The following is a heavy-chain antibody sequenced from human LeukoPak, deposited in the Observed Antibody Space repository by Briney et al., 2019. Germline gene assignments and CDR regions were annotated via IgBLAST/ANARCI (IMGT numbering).Heavy chain of an antibody. V-gene: IGHV3-74*01. Sequence: GGSLRLSCATSGFTFSGSGVHWVRQPPGKGLVWVSRIYVDGRTTNYADSVKGRFTIPRDNAKNTVYLEMNSLSVEDTATYYCIRDFRSADLWGQGTLVTVTS. CDR2: IYVDGRTT. CDR3: IRDFRSADL. J-gene: IGHJ5*02. CDR1: GFTFSGSG.